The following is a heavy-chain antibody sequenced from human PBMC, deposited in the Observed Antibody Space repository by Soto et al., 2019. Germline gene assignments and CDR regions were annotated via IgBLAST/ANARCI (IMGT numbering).Heavy chain of an antibody. CDR2: FYWDDDK. CDR1: GFSLSSGGVG. D-gene: IGHD6-13*01. J-gene: IGHJ6*03. CDR3: ASGQAAAEKGNYYYNEDF. V-gene: IGHV2-5*02. Sequence: QVTLKESGNTLVQPTQTLTLTCSFSGFSLSSGGVGVGWIRQPPGKALEWLAFFYWDDDKRYSPSLRNRLTHTRGASEYRLVLTMSNTDPVDTATYYGASGQAAAEKGNYYYNEDFWGQGTTVTVSS.